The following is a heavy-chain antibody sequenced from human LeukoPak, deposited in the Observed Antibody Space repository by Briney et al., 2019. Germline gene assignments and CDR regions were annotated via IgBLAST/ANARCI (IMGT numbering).Heavy chain of an antibody. D-gene: IGHD3-10*01. Sequence: PSETLSLTCTVSGGSISSSDLYWGWIRQPRGKGLEWIESIYYSGTTYYNPSLETRVTISVHTSKNQFTLSLSSVTAADTAVYYGVRHKDPGAYFCYCGLDVWGQGGTVTVSS. CDR1: GGSISSSDLY. V-gene: IGHV4-39*01. CDR3: VRHKDPGAYFCYCGLDV. CDR2: IYYSGTT. J-gene: IGHJ6*02.